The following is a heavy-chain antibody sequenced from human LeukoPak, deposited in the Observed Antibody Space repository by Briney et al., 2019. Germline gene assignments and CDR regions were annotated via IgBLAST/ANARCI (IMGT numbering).Heavy chain of an antibody. V-gene: IGHV3-48*04. CDR2: ISDSSSSI. J-gene: IGHJ4*02. Sequence: GGSLRLSCAASGFSFITYNMNWVRQAPGKGLEWVSYISDSSSSIYYADSVKGRFTISRDNAKNSLYLQMNSLRAEDTALYYCAKDIGYSGSYLGYWGQGTLVTVSS. CDR1: GFSFITYN. D-gene: IGHD1-26*01. CDR3: AKDIGYSGSYLGY.